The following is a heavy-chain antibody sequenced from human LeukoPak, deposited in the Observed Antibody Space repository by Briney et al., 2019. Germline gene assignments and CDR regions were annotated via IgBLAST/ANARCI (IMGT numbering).Heavy chain of an antibody. V-gene: IGHV3-7*01. CDR2: IKQDGSEK. CDR3: ARTGGITIFGVVIRRYYFDY. CDR1: GFTFSSYW. D-gene: IGHD3-3*01. Sequence: GGPLRLSCAASGFTFSSYWMSWVRQAPAKGLEWVANIKQDGSEKYYVDSVKGRFTISRDNAKNSLYLQMNSLRAEDTAVYYCARTGGITIFGVVIRRYYFDYWGQGTLVTVSS. J-gene: IGHJ4*02.